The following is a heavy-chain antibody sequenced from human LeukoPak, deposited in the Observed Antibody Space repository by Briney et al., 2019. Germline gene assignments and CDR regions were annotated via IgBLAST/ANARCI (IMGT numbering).Heavy chain of an antibody. CDR2: IYYSGST. CDR1: GGSISSYY. CDR3: ARQSSSNWYLDF. J-gene: IGHJ4*02. V-gene: IGHV4-59*08. D-gene: IGHD6-13*01. Sequence: SETLSLTCTVSGGSISSYYWSWIRQPPGKGLEWIGYIYYSGSTNYNPSLKSRVTMSVDTSKNQFPLKLSSVTAADTAVYYCARQSSSNWYLDFWGQGTLVTVSS.